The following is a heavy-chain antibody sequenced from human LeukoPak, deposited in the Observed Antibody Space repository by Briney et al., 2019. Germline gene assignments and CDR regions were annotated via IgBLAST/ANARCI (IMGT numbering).Heavy chain of an antibody. CDR1: GFTFSSYS. V-gene: IGHV3-21*01. Sequence: GGSLRLSCAASGFTFSSYSMNWVRQAPGKGLEWVSSISSSSSYIYYADSVKGRFTISRDNAKNSPYLQMNSLRAEDTAVYYCAREWDYYDSSGYSSDRYFDYWGQGTLVTVSS. CDR3: AREWDYYDSSGYSSDRYFDY. D-gene: IGHD3-22*01. CDR2: ISSSSSYI. J-gene: IGHJ4*02.